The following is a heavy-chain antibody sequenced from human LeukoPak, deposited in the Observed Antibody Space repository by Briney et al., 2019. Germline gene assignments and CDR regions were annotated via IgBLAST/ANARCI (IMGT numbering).Heavy chain of an antibody. CDR3: AATDGYIHRHPLYYLDY. CDR2: VMPLFGTP. V-gene: IGHV1-69*05. D-gene: IGHD5-24*01. J-gene: IGHJ4*02. CDR1: GGTFNNYA. Sequence: SVKVSCKASGGTFNNYAISWVRQAPGQGPEWMGGVMPLFGTPSYAQKFQGRVTVITDDSTNTAYTEVSSLRYDDTAIYYCAATDGYIHRHPLYYLDYWGQGTLVIVSS.